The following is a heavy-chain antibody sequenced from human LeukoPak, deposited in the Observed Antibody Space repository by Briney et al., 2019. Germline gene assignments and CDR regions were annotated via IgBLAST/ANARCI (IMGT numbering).Heavy chain of an antibody. CDR1: GFTFSDYY. D-gene: IGHD1-26*01. V-gene: IGHV3-11*04. J-gene: IGHJ4*02. CDR2: ISNTGSTT. Sequence: GGSLRLSCAASGFTFSDYYMSWIRQAPGKGLEWVSYISNTGSTTQYADSVKGRFTISRDNAKNSLHLRMNSLRAEDTAVYYCARVRGSYSVDYWGQGTLVTVSS. CDR3: ARVRGSYSVDY.